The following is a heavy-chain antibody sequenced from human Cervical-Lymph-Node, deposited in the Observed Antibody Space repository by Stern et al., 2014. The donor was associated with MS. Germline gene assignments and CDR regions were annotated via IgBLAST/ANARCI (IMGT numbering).Heavy chain of an antibody. CDR1: GFTFRTHS. Sequence: VESGRSLRLSCTASGFTFRTHSLAWVRQAPGKGPEWVSSINSGGDDTYYADSVRGRFTISRDNSQNTLYLQMNSLKTEDAGVYFCARGRPSIVRFGLDVWGQGTTVTVSS. V-gene: IGHV3-23*01. D-gene: IGHD2-21*01. CDR3: ARGRPSIVRFGLDV. CDR2: INSGGDDT. J-gene: IGHJ6*02.